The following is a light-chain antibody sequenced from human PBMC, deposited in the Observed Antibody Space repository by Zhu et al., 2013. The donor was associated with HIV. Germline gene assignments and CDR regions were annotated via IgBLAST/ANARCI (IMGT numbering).Light chain of an antibody. V-gene: IGKV1-39*01. J-gene: IGKJ2*01. CDR1: QTISVY. CDR3: QQSLTTPYT. Sequence: DIQMTQSPSSLSASVGDRVTITCRASQTISVYFNWFQQKAGKAPKLLVYAASRLQGGVPSRFSGDGSGTNFTLTITNVQPDDCGVYYCQQSLTTPYTFGQGTKLEIK. CDR2: AAS.